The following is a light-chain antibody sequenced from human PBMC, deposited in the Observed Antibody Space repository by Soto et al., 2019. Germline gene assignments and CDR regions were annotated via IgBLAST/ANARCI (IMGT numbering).Light chain of an antibody. CDR2: AAS. V-gene: IGKV1-39*01. CDR3: QQYGRSPFT. CDR1: QSISSY. Sequence: DIQMTQSPSSLSASIGDRVTITCRASQSISSYLNWYQQKPGKAPKHLISAASSLQSGVPSRFSGSGSGTDFTLTISRLEPEDFAVYYCQQYGRSPFTFGPGTKVDIK. J-gene: IGKJ3*01.